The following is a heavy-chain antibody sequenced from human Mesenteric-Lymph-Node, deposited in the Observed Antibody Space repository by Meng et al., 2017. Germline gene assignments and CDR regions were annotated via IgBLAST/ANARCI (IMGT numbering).Heavy chain of an antibody. V-gene: IGHV6-1*01. CDR3: ARVAVGISSFDY. J-gene: IGHJ4*02. D-gene: IGHD1-26*01. Sequence: QVHVQPPGPGQGKPPPPPSPPRAISGESVSSNSAAWNWIRQSPSRGLEWLGRTYYRSKWYNDYAVSVKSRITINPDTSKNQFSLQLNSVTPEDTAVYYCARVAVGISSFDYWGQGTLVTVSS. CDR1: GESVSSNSAA. CDR2: TYYRSKWYN.